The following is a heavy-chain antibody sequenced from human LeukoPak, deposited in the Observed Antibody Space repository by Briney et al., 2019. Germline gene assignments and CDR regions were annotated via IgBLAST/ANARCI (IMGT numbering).Heavy chain of an antibody. J-gene: IGHJ3*02. D-gene: IGHD3-22*01. CDR3: ARGPYSYDSSGAFDI. Sequence: SETLSLTCTVSGYSITSGYYWGWFRQPPGKGLEWIASIYHTGSTYYNPSLKSRVTISVDASKNHFSLKLSSVTAADTAVYFCARGPYSYDSSGAFDIWGQGTMVTVSS. V-gene: IGHV4-38-2*02. CDR1: GYSITSGYY. CDR2: IYHTGST.